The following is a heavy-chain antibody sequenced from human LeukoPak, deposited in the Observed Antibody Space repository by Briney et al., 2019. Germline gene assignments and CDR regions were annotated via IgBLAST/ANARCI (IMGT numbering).Heavy chain of an antibody. CDR1: GFTFSDYY. Sequence: PGGSLRLSCAASGFTFSDYYMSWIRQAPGKGLEWVSYISSSGSTIYYADSVKGRFTISRDNSKNTLYLQMNSLRAEDTAVYYCARDLYYYGSGSYYYWGQGTLVTVSS. D-gene: IGHD3-10*01. CDR2: ISSSGSTI. CDR3: ARDLYYYGSGSYYY. V-gene: IGHV3-11*04. J-gene: IGHJ4*02.